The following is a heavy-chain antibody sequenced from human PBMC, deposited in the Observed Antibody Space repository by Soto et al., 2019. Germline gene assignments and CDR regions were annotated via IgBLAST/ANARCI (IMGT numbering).Heavy chain of an antibody. CDR1: GFTFGDSY. Sequence: PGWSLRLSCAGSGFTFGDSYLRWIRQAPGKGLEWLSYISPGSRYPAYADSVKGRFTIYRDNAKNTVSLQMNSLRVEDTGVYYCAKDSWYFDLWSQGSPDTVSS. D-gene: IGHD6-13*01. J-gene: IGHJ4*02. CDR3: AKDSWYFDL. V-gene: IGHV3-11*06. CDR2: ISPGSRYP.